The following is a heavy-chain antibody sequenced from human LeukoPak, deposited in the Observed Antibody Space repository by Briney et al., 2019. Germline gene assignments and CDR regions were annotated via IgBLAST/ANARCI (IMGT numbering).Heavy chain of an antibody. Sequence: PSETLSLTCAVYGGSFSGYYWSWIRQPPGKGLEWVAVISYDGSNKYYADSVKGRFTISRDNSKNTLYLQMNSLRAEDTAVYYCAREGYEPENYYDSSGLYYFDYWGQGTLVTVSS. D-gene: IGHD3-22*01. J-gene: IGHJ4*02. CDR1: GGSFSGYY. CDR2: ISYDGSNK. V-gene: IGHV3-30-3*01. CDR3: AREGYEPENYYDSSGLYYFDY.